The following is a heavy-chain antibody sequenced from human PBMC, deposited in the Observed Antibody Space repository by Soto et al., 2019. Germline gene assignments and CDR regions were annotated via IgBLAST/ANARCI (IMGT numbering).Heavy chain of an antibody. CDR1: GGSIRTYY. D-gene: IGHD3-16*01. CDR3: VRDTSFYDYIWGSSKPYNWFDP. J-gene: IGHJ5*02. CDR2: MYYGGST. Sequence: SETLSLTCTVSGGSIRTYYWNWILQPPGKGLEWIGYMYYGGSTNYNPSLKSRVTVSGDTSKNDFSLQLTSVTAADTAVYYCVRDTSFYDYIWGSSKPYNWFDPWGQGTLVTVSS. V-gene: IGHV4-59*12.